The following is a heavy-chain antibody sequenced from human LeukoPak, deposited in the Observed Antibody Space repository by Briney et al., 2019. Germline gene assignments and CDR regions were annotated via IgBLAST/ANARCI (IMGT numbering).Heavy chain of an antibody. CDR1: GGSISSYY. J-gene: IGHJ6*03. D-gene: IGHD5-12*01. CDR2: VYNSGST. CDR3: ARLSGYGLHYYYYMDV. Sequence: SETLSLTCTVSGGSISSYYWGWIRQPPGKGLEWIGSVYNSGSTYYNPSLKSRVTISVDTSKDQFSLKLSSVTAADTAFYYCARLSGYGLHYYYYMDVWGKGTTVTVSS. V-gene: IGHV4-39*07.